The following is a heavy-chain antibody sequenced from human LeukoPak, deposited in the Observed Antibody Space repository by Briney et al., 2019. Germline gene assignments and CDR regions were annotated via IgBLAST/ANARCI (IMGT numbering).Heavy chain of an antibody. CDR2: IYYSGST. J-gene: IGHJ6*03. Sequence: SETLSLTCTVSGGSITSSFYWSWIRQSPGKGLEWIGYIYYSGSTNYNPSLKSRVTISVDTSKNQFSLKLSSVTAADTAVYYCARTVAAAGTVRSYYYYYYMDVWGKGTTVTISS. CDR3: ARTVAAAGTVRSYYYYYYMDV. CDR1: GGSITSSFY. D-gene: IGHD6-13*01. V-gene: IGHV4-59*01.